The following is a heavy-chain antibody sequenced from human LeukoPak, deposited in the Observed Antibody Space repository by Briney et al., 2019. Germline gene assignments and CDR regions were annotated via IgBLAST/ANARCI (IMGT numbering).Heavy chain of an antibody. J-gene: IGHJ4*02. Sequence: SETLSLTCTVSGGSISSSSYYWGWIRQPPGKGLEWIGSIYYSGSTYYNPSLKSRVTISVDTSKNQFSLKLTSVTAADTAVYYCARGAPMGTIAARVGRFWDYWGQGTLVTVSS. V-gene: IGHV4-39*07. CDR1: GGSISSSSYY. D-gene: IGHD6-6*01. CDR3: ARGAPMGTIAARVGRFWDY. CDR2: IYYSGST.